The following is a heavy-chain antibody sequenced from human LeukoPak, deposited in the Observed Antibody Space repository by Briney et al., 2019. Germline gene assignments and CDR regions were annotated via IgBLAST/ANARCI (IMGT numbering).Heavy chain of an antibody. J-gene: IGHJ4*02. V-gene: IGHV3-7*01. CDR1: GITFSSHW. CDR2: IKEDGREK. D-gene: IGHD6-19*01. Sequence: RGSLRLSCAGSGITFSSHWMSWVRQAPGKGLEWVAHIKEDGREKYYVGSVKGRFTISRDNAKNLLFLQMNSLRVEDTAVYYCARDRPVVGTIWGQGILVTVSS. CDR3: ARDRPVVGTI.